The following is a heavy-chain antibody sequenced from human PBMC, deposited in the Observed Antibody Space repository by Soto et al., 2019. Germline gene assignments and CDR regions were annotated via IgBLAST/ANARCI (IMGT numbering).Heavy chain of an antibody. CDR3: ARDPGGPLFDY. Sequence: GGSLRLSCAASGFTFSSYGMHWVRQAPGKGLEWVAVIWYDGSNKYYADSVKGRFTISRDNSKNTLYLQMNSLRAEDTAVYYCARDPGGPLFDYWGQGTLVTVSS. V-gene: IGHV3-33*01. CDR2: IWYDGSNK. D-gene: IGHD3-10*01. J-gene: IGHJ4*02. CDR1: GFTFSSYG.